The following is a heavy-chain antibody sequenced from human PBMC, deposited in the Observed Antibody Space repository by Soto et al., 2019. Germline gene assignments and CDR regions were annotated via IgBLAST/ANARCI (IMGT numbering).Heavy chain of an antibody. Sequence: SETLSLTCAVYGGSFSGYYWSWIRQPPGKGLEWIGEINHSGSTNYNPSLKSRVTISVDTSKNQFSLKLSSVTAADTAVYYCARGSGPFYYFDYWGQGTLVTVSS. CDR1: GGSFSGYY. D-gene: IGHD6-25*01. J-gene: IGHJ4*02. V-gene: IGHV4-34*01. CDR3: ARGSGPFYYFDY. CDR2: INHSGST.